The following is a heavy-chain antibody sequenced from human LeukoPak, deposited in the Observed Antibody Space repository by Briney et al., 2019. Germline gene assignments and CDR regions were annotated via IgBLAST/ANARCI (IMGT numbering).Heavy chain of an antibody. D-gene: IGHD3-3*01. J-gene: IGHJ6*02. CDR2: INHSGST. CDR1: GGSFSGYY. Sequence: PSETLSLTCAVYGGSFSGYYWSWIRKPPGKGLEWIGEINHSGSTNYNPSLKSRVTISVDTSKNQFSLKLSSVTAADTAVYYCARGCSTIFGVVIIGYYYGMDVWGQGTTVTVSS. CDR3: ARGCSTIFGVVIIGYYYGMDV. V-gene: IGHV4-34*01.